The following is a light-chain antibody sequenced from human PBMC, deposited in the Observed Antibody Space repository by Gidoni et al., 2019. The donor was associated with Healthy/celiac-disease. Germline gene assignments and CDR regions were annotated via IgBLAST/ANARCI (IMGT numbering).Light chain of an antibody. CDR3: QQYGSSPWT. Sequence: EIVLTQSPGTLSLSPGERATLSCRASPSVSSSYLAWYQQNPGKATRLLSYGASRRATGIPDRLSGSGSGTDFTLTISRLEPEGFAVYYCQQYGSSPWTFGQGTKVEIK. J-gene: IGKJ1*01. V-gene: IGKV3-20*01. CDR1: PSVSSSY. CDR2: GAS.